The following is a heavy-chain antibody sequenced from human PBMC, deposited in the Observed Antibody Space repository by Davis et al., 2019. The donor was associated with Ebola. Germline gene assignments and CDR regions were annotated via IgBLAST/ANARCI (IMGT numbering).Heavy chain of an antibody. CDR1: GFTFSDHY. Sequence: GESLKISCAASGFTFSDHYMHWVRQAPGKGLEWVSTFGTGGDTYYADSVKGRFTISRDNAKNSLYLQMNSLRVEDTALYYCARVNTVTGYSRFDPWGQGTLVTVSS. V-gene: IGHV3-69-1*01. J-gene: IGHJ5*02. CDR3: ARVNTVTGYSRFDP. D-gene: IGHD3-9*01. CDR2: FGTGGDT.